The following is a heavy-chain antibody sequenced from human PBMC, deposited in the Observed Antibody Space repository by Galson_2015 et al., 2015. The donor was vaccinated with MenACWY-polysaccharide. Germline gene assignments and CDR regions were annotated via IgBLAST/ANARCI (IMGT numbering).Heavy chain of an antibody. CDR2: IKKDGSGK. CDR3: ARGHYGMEV. J-gene: IGHJ6*02. Sequence: SLRLSCAASGFTFTTYWMTWVRQAPGEGLEWVASIKKDGSGKYCVDSVKGRFTISRDNGRSSLYLQMNGLRVEDTAVYYCARGHYGMEVWGQGTTVTVS. V-gene: IGHV3-7*01. CDR1: GFTFTTYW.